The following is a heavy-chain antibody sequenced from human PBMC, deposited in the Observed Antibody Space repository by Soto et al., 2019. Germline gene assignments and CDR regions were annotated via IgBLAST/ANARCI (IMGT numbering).Heavy chain of an antibody. V-gene: IGHV4-34*01. CDR1: SGSFSGYY. CDR3: ARGSIAALHFDY. J-gene: IGHJ4*02. Sequence: PSQTLSLTCAVYSGSFSGYYWSWIRQPPGKGLEWIGEINHSGSTNYNPSLKSRVTISVDTSKNQFSLKLSSVTAADTAVYYCARGSIAALHFDYWGQGTLVTVSS. CDR2: INHSGST. D-gene: IGHD6-6*01.